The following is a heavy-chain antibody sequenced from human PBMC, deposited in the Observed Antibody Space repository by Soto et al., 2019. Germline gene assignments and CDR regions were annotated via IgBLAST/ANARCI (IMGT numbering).Heavy chain of an antibody. J-gene: IGHJ4*02. CDR1: GYTLTELS. CDR2: FDPEDGET. D-gene: IGHD1-1*01. CDR3: ATNVKLEPFTFFDY. Sequence: GASVKVSCKVSGYTLTELSMHWVRQAPGKGLEWMGGFDPEDGETIYAQKFQGRVTMTEDTSTDTAYMELSSLRSEDTAVYYCATNVKLEPFTFFDYWGQGTLVTVSS. V-gene: IGHV1-24*01.